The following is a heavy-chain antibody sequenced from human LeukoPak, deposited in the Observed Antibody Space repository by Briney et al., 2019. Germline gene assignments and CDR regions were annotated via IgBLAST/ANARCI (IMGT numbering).Heavy chain of an antibody. D-gene: IGHD3-16*02. CDR1: GGSFSGYY. CDR2: INHSGST. CDR3: ARGPDYVWGSYRLEYFQH. V-gene: IGHV4-34*01. J-gene: IGHJ1*01. Sequence: SETLSLTCAVYGGSFSGYYWSWIRQPPGKGLEWIGEINHSGSTNYNPSLKSRVTISVDTSKNQFSLELSSVTAADTAVYYCARGPDYVWGSYRLEYFQHWGQGTLVTVSS.